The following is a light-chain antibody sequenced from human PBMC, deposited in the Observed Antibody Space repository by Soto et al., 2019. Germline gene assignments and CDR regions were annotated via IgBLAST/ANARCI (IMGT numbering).Light chain of an antibody. V-gene: IGKV2-28*01. CDR1: QSLLHSNGYNY. J-gene: IGKJ3*01. Sequence: DIVMTQSPLSLPVTPGEPASISCRSSQSLLHSNGYNYLDWYLQKPGQSPQLLIYLGSNRASGVPDRCSGYGAGRNFTLKISRLEAGDVGVYYCMQALQFTFGPGTKVDIK. CDR2: LGS. CDR3: MQALQFT.